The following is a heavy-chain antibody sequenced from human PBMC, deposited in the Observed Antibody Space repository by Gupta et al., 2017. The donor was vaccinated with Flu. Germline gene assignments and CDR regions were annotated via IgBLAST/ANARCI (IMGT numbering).Heavy chain of an antibody. J-gene: IGHJ6*03. CDR3: VRVGYKYGYQNPFYYYYMDV. Sequence: EEQLVESGGGLIRPGGSLRLSCAVSGLNVRGNYMSWVRQAPGKGLEWVSSICCGGSGSTYYADSVKGRFTISRDNSKNTVYLQMNSLRVEDTAVYYCVRVGYKYGYQNPFYYYYMDVWGKGTTVTVSS. CDR2: ICCGGSGST. CDR1: GLNVRGNY. D-gene: IGHD1-1*01. V-gene: IGHV3-53*01.